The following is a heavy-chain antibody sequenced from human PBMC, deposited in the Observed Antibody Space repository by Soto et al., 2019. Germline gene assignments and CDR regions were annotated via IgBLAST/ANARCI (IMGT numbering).Heavy chain of an antibody. J-gene: IGHJ4*02. CDR2: INHSGTD. D-gene: IGHD3-10*01. CDR1: GGAFNGYY. CDR3: ARAGAALVRGSIGGFDY. Sequence: QVHLQQWGAGLLKPSETLSLTCAVNGGAFNGYYWTWIRQSPGKGLQWIGEINHSGTDDYNPSLKSRVTFSIDTSKKQFSLTLTSVTAADTAVYYCARAGAALVRGSIGGFDYWGQGTLVTVSS. V-gene: IGHV4-34*01.